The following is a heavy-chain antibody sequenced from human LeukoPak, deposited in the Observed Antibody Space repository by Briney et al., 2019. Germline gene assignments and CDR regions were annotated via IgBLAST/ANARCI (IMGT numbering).Heavy chain of an antibody. Sequence: QTGGSLRLSCAATGFTFSSYAMHWVRQAPGKGLEYVSAISSNGGSTYYANSVKGRFTISRDNSKNTLYLQMGSLRAEDMAVYYCARTYGYYPDLRYYYYGMDVWGQGTTVTVSS. CDR1: GFTFSSYA. CDR2: ISSNGGST. J-gene: IGHJ6*02. D-gene: IGHD3-3*01. CDR3: ARTYGYYPDLRYYYYGMDV. V-gene: IGHV3-64*01.